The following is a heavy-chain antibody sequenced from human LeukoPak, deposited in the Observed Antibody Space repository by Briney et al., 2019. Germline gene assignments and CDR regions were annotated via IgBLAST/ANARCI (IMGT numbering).Heavy chain of an antibody. CDR1: GGSFSGYY. CDR3: VRREA. V-gene: IGHV4-34*01. Sequence: SETLSLTCAVYGGSFSGYYWSWIRQPPGKGLEWIGEINHSGSTNYNPFLKSRVTISVDTSKNQFSLKLSSVTAADTAVYYCVRREAWGQGTLVTVSS. CDR2: INHSGST. J-gene: IGHJ5*02.